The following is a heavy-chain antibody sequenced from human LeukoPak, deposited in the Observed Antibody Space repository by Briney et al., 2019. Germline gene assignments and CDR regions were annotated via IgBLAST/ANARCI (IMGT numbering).Heavy chain of an antibody. J-gene: IGHJ4*02. D-gene: IGHD4-17*01. V-gene: IGHV5-51*01. CDR3: ARRTVTTDADY. Sequence: GESLKISCKGSGYSFKDYWIGWVRQMPGKGPEWMGIIFPHDSDIKYSPSFQGQVTISVDKSVNTAYLQWSSLKASDTAMYYCARRTVTTDADYWGQGTLVTVSS. CDR1: GYSFKDYW. CDR2: IFPHDSDI.